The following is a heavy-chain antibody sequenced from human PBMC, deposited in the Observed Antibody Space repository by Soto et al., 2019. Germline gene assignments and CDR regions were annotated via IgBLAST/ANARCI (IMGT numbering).Heavy chain of an antibody. V-gene: IGHV3-15*05. CDR2: IRPKADGGTT. CDR1: GFTVSNAW. J-gene: IGHJ4*02. Sequence: EVQLVESGGDLVKPGGSLRLSCVASGFTVSNAWMNWVRQAPGKGLKWVGRIRPKADGGTTDFAAPVKGRFTISRDDSKNTLYLQMNSVETEDTAVYYCFKGAQQGIWGRGTLVTVSS. CDR3: FKGAQQGI.